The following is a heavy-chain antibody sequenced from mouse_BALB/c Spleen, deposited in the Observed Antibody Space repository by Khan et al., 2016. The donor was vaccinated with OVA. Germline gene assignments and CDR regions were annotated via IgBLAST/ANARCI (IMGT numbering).Heavy chain of an antibody. CDR3: ARRNYFGYTFAY. CDR2: ISPGSGDT. J-gene: IGHJ3*01. Sequence: QVQLKQSGAELARPGASVKLSCKASGYTFTDYYINWVKQRTGQGLEWIGEISPGSGDTYYNEKFKGKATLTAVKSSSTVYMQLSSLTAEASAVDFCARRNYFGYTFAYWGQGTLVTVSA. CDR1: GYTFTDYY. D-gene: IGHD1-2*01. V-gene: IGHV1-77*01.